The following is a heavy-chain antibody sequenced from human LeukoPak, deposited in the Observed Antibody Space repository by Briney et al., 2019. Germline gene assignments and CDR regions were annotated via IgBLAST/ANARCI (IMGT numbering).Heavy chain of an antibody. CDR3: ARHPRRVGGSYNFDY. D-gene: IGHD1-26*01. Sequence: GESLKISCKGSGYSFTSYWIGWVRQMPGKGPEWMGIIYPGDSDTRYSTSFQGQVTISADKSNSNAYLQWSSLKASATAMYYCARHPRRVGGSYNFDYWGQGTLVTVSS. CDR2: IYPGDSDT. V-gene: IGHV5-51*01. CDR1: GYSFTSYW. J-gene: IGHJ4*02.